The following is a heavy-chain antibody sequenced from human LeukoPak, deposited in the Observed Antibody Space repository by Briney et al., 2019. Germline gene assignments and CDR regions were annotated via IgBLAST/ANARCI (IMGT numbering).Heavy chain of an antibody. CDR1: GGIFRSYG. CDR3: ARGLYCSSSTSCYDYGMDV. J-gene: IGHJ6*02. Sequence: SVKVSCKTSGGIFRSYGLNWVRQAPGQGLEWMGGFIPILGTPKYAQNLQGRVTITADESTSTGYMELSSLRYENTAVYYCARGLYCSSSTSCYDYGMDVWGQWTTVTVSS. CDR2: FIPILGTP. D-gene: IGHD2-2*01. V-gene: IGHV1-69*13.